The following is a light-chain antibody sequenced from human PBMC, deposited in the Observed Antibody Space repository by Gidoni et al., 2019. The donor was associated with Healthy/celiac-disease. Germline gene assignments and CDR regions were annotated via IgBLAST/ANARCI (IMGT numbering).Light chain of an antibody. CDR3: MQALQTLWT. CDR1: QSLLHSNGYNY. Sequence: DIVMTQSPLSLHVTPGEPASISCRSSQSLLHSNGYNYLDWYLQKPGQSPQLLIYLGSKRDSGVPDRVSGSGSGTDVTLKISRVEAEDVGVYYCMQALQTLWTFGQGTKVEIK. CDR2: LGS. V-gene: IGKV2-28*01. J-gene: IGKJ1*01.